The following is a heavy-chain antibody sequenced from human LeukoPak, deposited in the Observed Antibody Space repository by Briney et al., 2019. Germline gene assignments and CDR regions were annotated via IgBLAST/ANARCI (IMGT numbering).Heavy chain of an antibody. V-gene: IGHV4-4*07. CDR1: GGAIRSHY. CDR2: IYTSGST. D-gene: IGHD3-10*01. CDR3: ARDFYGSGPTAGWFDP. J-gene: IGHJ5*02. Sequence: SETLSLTCTVSGGAIRSHYWNWIRQPAGKGLEWIGRIYTSGSTNYNPSLKSRVTMSVDTSKNQFSLKLSSVTAADTAVYYCARDFYGSGPTAGWFDPWGQGTLVTVSS.